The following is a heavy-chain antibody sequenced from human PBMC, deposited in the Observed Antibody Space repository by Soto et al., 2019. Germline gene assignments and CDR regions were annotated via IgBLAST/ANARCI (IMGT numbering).Heavy chain of an antibody. V-gene: IGHV4-34*01. CDR3: ARGGIATAGDYYYGMDV. Sequence: SETLCLTCAVDDGYFGGYYWTWIRQPPGTGLEWIGEINHSGSTNYNPSLKSRVTISKDASENQFSLKLSSVTAADTAVYYCARGGIATAGDYYYGMDVWGQGTTVTVSS. J-gene: IGHJ6*02. CDR1: DGYFGGYY. CDR2: INHSGST. D-gene: IGHD6-13*01.